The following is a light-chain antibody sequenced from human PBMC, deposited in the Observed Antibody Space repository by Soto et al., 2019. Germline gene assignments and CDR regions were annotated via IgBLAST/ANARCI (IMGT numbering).Light chain of an antibody. J-gene: IGLJ7*01. CDR3: CSYAGSRNWT. V-gene: IGLV2-23*01. CDR2: EDT. Sequence: QSVLTQPASVSGSPGQSITVSCAGTSSDVGSYNLVSWYQQHPGKAPRLMIYEDTKRPSGVSHRFSASKSANTASLTISGLQAEDEASYYCCSYAGSRNWTFGEGTQLTVL. CDR1: SSDVGSYNL.